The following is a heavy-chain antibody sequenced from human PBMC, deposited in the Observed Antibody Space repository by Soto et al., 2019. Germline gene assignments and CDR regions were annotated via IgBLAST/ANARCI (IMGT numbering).Heavy chain of an antibody. Sequence: PGGSLRLSCGASGFTFSSHWMNWVRQGPGKGLVWVSRISGDGRTTSHADSVKGRFTISRDNAKNTLYLQMNSLRVEDTAVYYCARGVPNCSSSSCYFDFWGQGILVIVSS. CDR1: GFTFSSHW. V-gene: IGHV3-74*01. CDR3: ARGVPNCSSSSCYFDF. J-gene: IGHJ4*02. D-gene: IGHD2-2*01. CDR2: ISGDGRTT.